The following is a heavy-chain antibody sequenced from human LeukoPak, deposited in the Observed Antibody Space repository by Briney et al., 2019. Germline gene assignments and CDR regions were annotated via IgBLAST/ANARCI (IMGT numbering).Heavy chain of an antibody. CDR1: GYTFTNYG. Sequence: ASVKVSCKASGYTFTNYGVSWVRQAPGQGLEWMGWISAYNGNTNYAQKLQGRVTMTTDTSTSTAYMELRSLRSDDTAVYYCARDTVQLWLTDAFDIWGQGTMVTVSS. CDR2: ISAYNGNT. D-gene: IGHD5-18*01. CDR3: ARDTVQLWLTDAFDI. V-gene: IGHV1-18*01. J-gene: IGHJ3*02.